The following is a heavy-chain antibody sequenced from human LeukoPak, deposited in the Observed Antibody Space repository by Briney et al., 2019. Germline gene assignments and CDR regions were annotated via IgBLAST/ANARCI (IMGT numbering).Heavy chain of an antibody. V-gene: IGHV3-33*01. J-gene: IGHJ6*02. CDR2: IRYDGSNK. D-gene: IGHD6-6*01. CDR1: GFTFSSYG. CDR3: ARAMPLGKYSPGPYYYYGMDV. Sequence: GGSLRLSCAASGFTFSSYGMHWVRQAPGKGLEWVAVIRYDGSNKYYADSVKGRVTISRDNSKNTLYLQMNSLRAEDTAVYYCARAMPLGKYSPGPYYYYGMDVWGQGTTVTVSS.